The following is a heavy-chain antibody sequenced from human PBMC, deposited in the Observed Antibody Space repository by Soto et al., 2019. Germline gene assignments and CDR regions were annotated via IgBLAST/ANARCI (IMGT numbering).Heavy chain of an antibody. Sequence: PSETLSLTCAVYGGSFSGYYWSWIRQPPGKGLEWIGEINHSGSTNYNPSPKSRVTISVDTSKKQFSLKLSSVTAADTAVYYCARGGAYYDFWSAQSNYYYGMDVWGRGTTVTVSS. J-gene: IGHJ6*02. CDR1: GGSFSGYY. CDR2: INHSGST. V-gene: IGHV4-34*01. D-gene: IGHD3-3*01. CDR3: ARGGAYYDFWSAQSNYYYGMDV.